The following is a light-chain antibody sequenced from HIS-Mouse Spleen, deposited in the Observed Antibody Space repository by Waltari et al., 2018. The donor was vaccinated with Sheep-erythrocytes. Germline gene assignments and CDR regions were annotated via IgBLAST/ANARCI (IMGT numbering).Light chain of an antibody. V-gene: IGLV2-11*01. Sequence: QSALTQPRSVSGSPGQSVTISCTGTSSDVGGYNSFSWYQQHPGKAPKRMIYDVSKRPSGVPDRFSGSKSGNTASLTISGLQAEDEADYYCCSYAGSYNYVFGTGTKVTVL. CDR3: CSYAGSYNYV. CDR2: DVS. CDR1: SSDVGGYNS. J-gene: IGLJ1*01.